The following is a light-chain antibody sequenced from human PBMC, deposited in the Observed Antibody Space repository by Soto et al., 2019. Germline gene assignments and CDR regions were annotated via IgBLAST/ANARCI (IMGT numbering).Light chain of an antibody. CDR2: GAS. CDR1: QSVSNNY. J-gene: IGKJ1*01. Sequence: EIVLTQSPGTLSLSPGERATLSCRASQSVSNNYLAWYQQKPGQAPSLLIFGASNRAPDIPDRFSGSGSGTDFNLTISRLEPQDFEVYFCQQYGSSVKTFGKGTKVDIX. V-gene: IGKV3-20*01. CDR3: QQYGSSVKT.